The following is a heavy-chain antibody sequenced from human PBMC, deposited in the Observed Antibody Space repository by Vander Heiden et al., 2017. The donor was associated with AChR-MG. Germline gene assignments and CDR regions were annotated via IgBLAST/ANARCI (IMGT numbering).Heavy chain of an antibody. J-gene: IGHJ4*02. V-gene: IGHV1-8*01. CDR1: GYTFPSYD. Sequence: QVQLVQSGAEVKKPGASVKVSCKASGYTFPSYDINWVRQAAGQGLEWMGWMNPSSGNTGYEQRFQGRATMTRNTSITTAYMDLSGLRSDDTAVYYCARGCDAVGSGYEKEFDYWGPGPMVTVSS. D-gene: IGHD5-12*01. CDR3: ARGCDAVGSGYEKEFDY. CDR2: MNPSSGNT.